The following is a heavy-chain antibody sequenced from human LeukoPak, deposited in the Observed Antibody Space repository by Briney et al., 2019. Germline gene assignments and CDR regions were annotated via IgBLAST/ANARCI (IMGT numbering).Heavy chain of an antibody. CDR3: ARHGITMVRGVLGWFDP. CDR2: IYYSGST. Sequence: SETLSLTCAISGGSISSSNWWTWVRQPPGKGLEWIGYIYYSGSTNYNPSLKSRVTISVDTSKNQFSLKLSSVTAADTAVYYCARHGITMVRGVLGWFDPWGQGTLVTVSS. J-gene: IGHJ5*02. D-gene: IGHD3-10*01. V-gene: IGHV4-4*02. CDR1: GGSISSSNW.